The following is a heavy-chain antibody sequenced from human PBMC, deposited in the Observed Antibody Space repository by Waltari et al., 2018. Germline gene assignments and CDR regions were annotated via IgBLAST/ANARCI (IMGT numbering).Heavy chain of an antibody. CDR2: INPNRGGT. Sequence: QVQLVQSGAEVKKPGASVKVSCKASGYTFTGYYMHWVRQAPGQGLEWMGRINPNRGGTNYAQKFQGRVTMTRDTSISTAYMELSRLRSDDTAVYYCARDRVRYSSSPGYWGQGTLVTVSS. V-gene: IGHV1-2*06. J-gene: IGHJ4*02. D-gene: IGHD6-13*01. CDR1: GYTFTGYY. CDR3: ARDRVRYSSSPGY.